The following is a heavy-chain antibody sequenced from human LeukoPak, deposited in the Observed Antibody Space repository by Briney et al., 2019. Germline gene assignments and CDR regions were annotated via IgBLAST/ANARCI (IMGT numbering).Heavy chain of an antibody. D-gene: IGHD6-19*01. CDR2: ISSSSSYI. V-gene: IGHV3-21*04. CDR1: GFTFSSYS. CDR3: AKNVAVAGKVLDY. J-gene: IGHJ4*02. Sequence: GGSLRLSCAASGFTFSSYSMNWVRQAPGKGLEWVSSISSSSSYIYYADSVKGRFTISRDNSKNTLYLQMNSLRAEDTAVYYCAKNVAVAGKVLDYWGQGTLVTVSS.